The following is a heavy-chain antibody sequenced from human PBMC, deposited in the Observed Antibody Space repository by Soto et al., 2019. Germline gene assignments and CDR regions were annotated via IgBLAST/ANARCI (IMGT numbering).Heavy chain of an antibody. CDR3: ARTNGYYNDY. D-gene: IGHD3-9*01. CDR1: GGSFSGYY. V-gene: IGHV4-34*01. J-gene: IGHJ4*02. Sequence: PSETLSLTCAVYGGSFSGYYWTWIRQPPGTGLEWIGEINHSGSTNYNPSLKSRVTISVDTSKNQFSLQLNSVTPEDTAVYFCARTNGYYNDYWGQGTLVTVSS. CDR2: INHSGST.